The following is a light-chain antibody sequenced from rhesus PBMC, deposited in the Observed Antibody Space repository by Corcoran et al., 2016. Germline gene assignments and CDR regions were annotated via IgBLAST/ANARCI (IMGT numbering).Light chain of an antibody. J-gene: IGKJ2*01. CDR2: AAS. Sequence: DIQMTQSPSSLSASVGDKVTITCRASQDISSWLAWYQQKPGKAPILLIYAASSLQSGVTSRFSGSGSGTDYTLPISSLQPEDFSTYYCQQGYKTPYSFGQGTKVEIK. CDR1: QDISSW. CDR3: QQGYKTPYS. V-gene: IGKV1-18*01.